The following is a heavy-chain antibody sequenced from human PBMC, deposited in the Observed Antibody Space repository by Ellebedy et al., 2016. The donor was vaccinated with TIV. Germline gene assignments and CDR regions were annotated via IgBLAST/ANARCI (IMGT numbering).Heavy chain of an antibody. J-gene: IGHJ4*02. CDR1: GYIFTNYY. D-gene: IGHD6-13*01. V-gene: IGHV1-46*01. CDR2: INPIYGTT. CDR3: ARVAITTPGTDY. Sequence: AASVKVSCKASGYIFTNYYMHWARQAPGQGLEWMGVINPIYGTTSYAQKFQGRVTMTSDTSTSTVYMRLSSLRSDDTAVYYCARVAITTPGTDYWGQGTLVTVSS.